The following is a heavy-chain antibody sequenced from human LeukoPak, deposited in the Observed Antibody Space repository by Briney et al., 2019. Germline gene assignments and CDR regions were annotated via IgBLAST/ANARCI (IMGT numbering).Heavy chain of an antibody. Sequence: GGSLRLSCAASGFTFSSYAMHWVRQAPGKGLEWVAVISYDGSNKYYADSVKGRFTISRDNSKNTLYLQMNSLRAEDTAVYYCARERDYYDSSGYFGRPEYYFDYWGQGTLVTVSS. CDR2: ISYDGSNK. J-gene: IGHJ4*02. V-gene: IGHV3-30*04. CDR3: ARERDYYDSSGYFGRPEYYFDY. CDR1: GFTFSSYA. D-gene: IGHD3-22*01.